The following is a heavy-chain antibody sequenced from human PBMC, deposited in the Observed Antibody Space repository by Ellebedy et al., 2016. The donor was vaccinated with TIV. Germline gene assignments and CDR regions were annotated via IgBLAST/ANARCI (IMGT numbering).Heavy chain of an antibody. Sequence: GGSLRLSXAASGFTFSSYDMHWVRQAPGKGLEWVAVISYDGSNKYYADSVKGRFTISRDNSKNTLYLQMNSLRAEDTAVYYCAKPLLEQWPYAEYFQHWGQGTLVTVSS. CDR3: AKPLLEQWPYAEYFQH. D-gene: IGHD6-19*01. CDR2: ISYDGSNK. CDR1: GFTFSSYD. J-gene: IGHJ1*01. V-gene: IGHV3-30*18.